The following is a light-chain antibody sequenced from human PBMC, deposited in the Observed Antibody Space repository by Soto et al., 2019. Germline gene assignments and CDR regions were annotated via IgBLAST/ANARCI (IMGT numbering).Light chain of an antibody. CDR1: QSVSNS. CDR3: QQRRNWPRT. V-gene: IGKV3-11*01. Sequence: EIVLTQSPATRSLSPGERASLSCRASQSVSNSLAWFQQKPGQAPRLLIYDASNRATDIPARFSGSGSGTDFTLTISSLEPEDFAVYYCQQRRNWPRTFGQGTKLEIK. CDR2: DAS. J-gene: IGKJ2*01.